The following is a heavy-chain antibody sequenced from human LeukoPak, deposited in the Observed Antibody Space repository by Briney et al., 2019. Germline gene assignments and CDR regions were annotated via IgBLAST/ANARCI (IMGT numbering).Heavy chain of an antibody. Sequence: ASVKVSCKASGYTFTSYYMHWVRQAPGQGLEWMGWINPNSGGTNYAQNFQGRVTMTRDTSISTAYMELSRLTSDDTAVYYCASKGAGYCRDTNCQGAFDIWGQGTMVTVSS. J-gene: IGHJ3*02. CDR1: GYTFTSYY. D-gene: IGHD2-2*01. V-gene: IGHV1-2*02. CDR2: INPNSGGT. CDR3: ASKGAGYCRDTNCQGAFDI.